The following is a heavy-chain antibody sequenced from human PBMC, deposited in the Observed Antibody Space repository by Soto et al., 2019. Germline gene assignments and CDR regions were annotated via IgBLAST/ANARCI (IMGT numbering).Heavy chain of an antibody. CDR1: GGSISSFY. CDR3: ARGVSYFDSSGSSWFDL. D-gene: IGHD3-22*01. Sequence: PSETLSLTCTVSGGSISSFYWSWIRQSPGKGLEWIGSIYDTGRTNYNPSLESRVTISVDRSKNQFSLKLNSATAADTAVYYCARGVSYFDSSGSSWFDLWGQGALVTVSS. J-gene: IGHJ5*02. CDR2: IYDTGRT. V-gene: IGHV4-59*12.